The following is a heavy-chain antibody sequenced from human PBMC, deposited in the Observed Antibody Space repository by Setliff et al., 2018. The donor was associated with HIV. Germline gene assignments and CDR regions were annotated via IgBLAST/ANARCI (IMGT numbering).Heavy chain of an antibody. Sequence: SEPLSLTCVVSGYSISSSYWWGWIRQPPGKGLEWIGWIGYIYKGGSTYYNPSLKSRVTMSEDTSKNQFSLKLRSVTAVDTAVYYCARSALWFGEADWYFDLWGRGTLVTVSS. CDR1: GYSISSSYW. J-gene: IGHJ2*01. D-gene: IGHD3-10*01. CDR2: IYKGGST. CDR3: ARSALWFGEADWYFDL. V-gene: IGHV4-28*01.